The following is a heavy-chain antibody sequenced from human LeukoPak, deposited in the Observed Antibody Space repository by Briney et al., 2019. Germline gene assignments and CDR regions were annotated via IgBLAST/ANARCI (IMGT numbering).Heavy chain of an antibody. Sequence: SETLSLACTVSGGSIRSYYWSWIRQPPGKGLEWIGYIYYTGSANYNPSLESRVTISVDTSKNQFSLKLNSVTAADTAVYFCARSDSGTYRHYFDYWGQGTLVTVSS. J-gene: IGHJ4*02. V-gene: IGHV4-59*08. CDR1: GGSIRSYY. CDR3: ARSDSGTYRHYFDY. D-gene: IGHD1-26*01. CDR2: IYYTGSA.